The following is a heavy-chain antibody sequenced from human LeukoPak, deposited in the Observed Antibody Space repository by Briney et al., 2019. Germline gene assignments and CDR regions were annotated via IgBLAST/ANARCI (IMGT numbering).Heavy chain of an antibody. CDR2: ISAYNGNT. D-gene: IGHD3-10*01. J-gene: IGHJ4*02. CDR3: AGYYGSGSNYGVYDY. Sequence: ASVKVSCKASGYTFTRYGISWVRQAPGQGLEWMGWISAYNGNTNYAQKLQGRVTMTTDTSTSPAYMELRSLRYDDTAVYYCAGYYGSGSNYGVYDYWGQGTLVTVSS. CDR1: GYTFTRYG. V-gene: IGHV1-18*04.